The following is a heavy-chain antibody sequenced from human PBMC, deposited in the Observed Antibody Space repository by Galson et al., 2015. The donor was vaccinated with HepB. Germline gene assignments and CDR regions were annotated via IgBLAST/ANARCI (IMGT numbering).Heavy chain of an antibody. Sequence: SLRLSCAASGFTFSSYWMSWVRQAPGKGLEWVANIEQDGSEKYYVDSVKGRFTISRDNAKNSLYLQMNSLRAEDTAVYYCARDMRRGPYRGNDWYFDLWGRGTLVTVSS. CDR2: IEQDGSEK. J-gene: IGHJ2*01. D-gene: IGHD1-1*01. CDR1: GFTFSSYW. CDR3: ARDMRRGPYRGNDWYFDL. V-gene: IGHV3-7*01.